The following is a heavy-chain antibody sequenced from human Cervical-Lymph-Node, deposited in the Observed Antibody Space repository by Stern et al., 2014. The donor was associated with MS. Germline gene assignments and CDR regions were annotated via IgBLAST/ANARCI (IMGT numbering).Heavy chain of an antibody. CDR2: ISGYNGNP. CDR3: ARDPGGYYYGMDV. V-gene: IGHV1-18*01. J-gene: IGHJ6*02. D-gene: IGHD3-10*01. Sequence: QMQLVQSGAEVKKPGASVKVSCKTSGYTFSSYGITWVRQAPGQGLEWMGWISGYNGNPNFAQRLQDRVTMTTDTSTSTAYMELRSLRYDDTAIYYCARDPGGYYYGMDVWGQGTTVTVSS. CDR1: GYTFSSYG.